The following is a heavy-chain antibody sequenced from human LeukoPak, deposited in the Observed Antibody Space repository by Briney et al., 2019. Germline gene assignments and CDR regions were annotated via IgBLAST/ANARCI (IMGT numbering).Heavy chain of an antibody. D-gene: IGHD5-24*01. J-gene: IGHJ4*02. CDR3: AKWRWRQSEYED. V-gene: IGHV3-7*01. CDR1: GFSFSDHW. Sequence: RSGGSLRLSCEASGFSFSDHWMGWVRQAPGKGLECVANIKHDGSGKEYVDSVKGRFTISRDNAKNSVYLEMSSLRAEDTAVYYCAKWRWRQSEYEDWGQGTLVTASS. CDR2: IKHDGSGK.